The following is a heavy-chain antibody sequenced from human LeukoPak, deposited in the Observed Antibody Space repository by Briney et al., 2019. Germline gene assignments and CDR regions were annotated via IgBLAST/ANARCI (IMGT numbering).Heavy chain of an antibody. Sequence: GGSLRLSCAASGFTFSSYGMHWVRQAPGKGLEWVAFIRYDGSNKYYADSVKGRFTISRDNSKNTLYLQMNSLRAEDTAVYYCARDLYESIVLMVYAIVGYWGQGTLVTVSS. CDR2: IRYDGSNK. D-gene: IGHD2-8*01. CDR3: ARDLYESIVLMVYAIVGY. CDR1: GFTFSSYG. V-gene: IGHV3-30*02. J-gene: IGHJ4*02.